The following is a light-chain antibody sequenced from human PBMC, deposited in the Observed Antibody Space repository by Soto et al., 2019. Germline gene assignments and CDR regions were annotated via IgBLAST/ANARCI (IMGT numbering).Light chain of an antibody. Sequence: EIVLTQSPASLSLSPGERATLSCRASQSVSKYLAWYQQKPGQAPRLLIYAASNRATGIPARLSGSGSGTDFTLTISSLEPEDFAVYYCQQRSNWPLITFGQGTRLEIK. CDR2: AAS. CDR3: QQRSNWPLIT. V-gene: IGKV3-11*01. CDR1: QSVSKY. J-gene: IGKJ5*01.